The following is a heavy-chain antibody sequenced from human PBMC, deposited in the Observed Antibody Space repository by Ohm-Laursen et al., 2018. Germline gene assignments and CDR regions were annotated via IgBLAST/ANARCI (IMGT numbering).Heavy chain of an antibody. J-gene: IGHJ3*02. Sequence: GASVKVSCKASGYTFTSYDINWVRQATGQGLEWMGWMNPNSGNTGYAQKFQGRVTMTRNTSISTAYMELSSLRSEDTAVYYCASWYSSGWYSPDPVAFDIWGQGTMVTVSS. V-gene: IGHV1-8*01. CDR1: GYTFTSYD. D-gene: IGHD6-19*01. CDR3: ASWYSSGWYSPDPVAFDI. CDR2: MNPNSGNT.